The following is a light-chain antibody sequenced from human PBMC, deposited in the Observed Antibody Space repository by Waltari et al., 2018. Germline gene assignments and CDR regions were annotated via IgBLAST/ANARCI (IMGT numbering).Light chain of an antibody. Sequence: QSALTQPASVSGSPGQSIIISCTGTNSDVGGYNYVSWYQQRPGEVPKLLIYDVAKRPSVVSDRFPGAKSGNTAALTISGLLPEDEADYYCCSYAGTNSLVFGGGTRLTVL. CDR1: NSDVGGYNY. CDR2: DVA. V-gene: IGLV2-23*02. CDR3: CSYAGTNSLV. J-gene: IGLJ2*01.